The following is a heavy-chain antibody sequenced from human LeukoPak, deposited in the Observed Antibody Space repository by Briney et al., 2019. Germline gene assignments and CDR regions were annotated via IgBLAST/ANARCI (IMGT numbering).Heavy chain of an antibody. CDR1: GVSVTSHY. D-gene: IGHD2-2*01. CDR3: AGDDGFTRSWYSFDY. V-gene: IGHV4-4*07. J-gene: IGHJ4*02. Sequence: SETLSLTCSVSGVSVTSHYWIWIRQPAGKGLEWISRIFTSGSTNYNPSLKSRVSISVDKSRNHFSLKLDSVTAADTAVYFCAGDDGFTRSWYSFDYWGPGTLAIVSS. CDR2: IFTSGST.